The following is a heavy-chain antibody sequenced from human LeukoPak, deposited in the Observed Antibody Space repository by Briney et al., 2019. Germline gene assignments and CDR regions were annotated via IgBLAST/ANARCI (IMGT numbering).Heavy chain of an antibody. J-gene: IGHJ4*02. Sequence: PGGSLRLSCAASGFTVSRNYMSWVRQAPGKGLEGVSNIYSCGSTYYADSVKGRFTISRDNSKNTLYLQMNSLRAEDTAVYFCVRVGYSYGYGDWNHFDYWGQGTLVTVSS. CDR2: IYSCGST. CDR1: GFTVSRNY. D-gene: IGHD5-18*01. V-gene: IGHV3-66*03. CDR3: VRVGYSYGYGDWNHFDY.